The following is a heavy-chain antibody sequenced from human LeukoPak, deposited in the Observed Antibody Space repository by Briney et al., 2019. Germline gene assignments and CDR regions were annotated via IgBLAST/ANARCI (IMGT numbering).Heavy chain of an antibody. CDR3: ARVGSGSYNWFDP. Sequence: ASVKVSCKASGGTFSSYAISWVRQAPGQGLEWMGGIIPIFGTANYAQKFQGRVTITADESTSTAYMELSSLRSEDTAVYYCARVGSGSYNWFDPWGQGTLVTVSS. CDR2: IIPIFGTA. V-gene: IGHV1-69*13. CDR1: GGTFSSYA. J-gene: IGHJ5*02. D-gene: IGHD3-10*01.